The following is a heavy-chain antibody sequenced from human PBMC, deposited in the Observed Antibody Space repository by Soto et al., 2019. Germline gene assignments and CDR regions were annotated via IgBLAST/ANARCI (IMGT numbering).Heavy chain of an antibody. CDR3: TRRYFYDSSGYYMDDY. V-gene: IGHV3-73*02. CDR1: GFTFSGSA. D-gene: IGHD3-22*01. Sequence: EVQLVESGGGLVQPGGFLKLSCVASGFTFSGSAMHWVRQASGKGLQWVGRIRSKANSYATSYDASVKGRFTISRDDSKNTAYLQMNSLKTEDTAMYYCTRRYFYDSSGYYMDDYWGQGTLVTVSS. J-gene: IGHJ4*02. CDR2: IRSKANSYAT.